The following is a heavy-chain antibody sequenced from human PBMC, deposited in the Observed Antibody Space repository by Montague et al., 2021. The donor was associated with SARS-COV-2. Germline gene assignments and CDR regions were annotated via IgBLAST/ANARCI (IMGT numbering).Heavy chain of an antibody. V-gene: IGHV3-48*03. Sequence: SLRLSCAASGSPFRSYEMNWVRQAPGKGLEWVSYISSSGGTIYYADSVRGRFTVSRDNAKDSLYLQMNSLRAADTAVYYCARAYYAGNYPADFWGQGTLVTVSS. CDR2: ISSSGGTI. J-gene: IGHJ4*02. CDR1: GSPFRSYE. CDR3: ARAYYAGNYPADF. D-gene: IGHD3-10*01.